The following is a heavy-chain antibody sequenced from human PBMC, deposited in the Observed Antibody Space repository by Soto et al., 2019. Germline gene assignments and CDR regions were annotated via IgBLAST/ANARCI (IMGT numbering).Heavy chain of an antibody. D-gene: IGHD3-22*01. CDR3: ARYYYESSDYTRDWFDP. V-gene: IGHV4-39*01. Sequence: PSETLSLTCTVSGGSISNSRYYWAWIRQPPGKGLEWIGSIYHTGNTYYNPSLRSRVTISVDTSKNQFSLKLTSVTAADTAVYYCARYYYESSDYTRDWFDPWSQGTLVTVSS. CDR2: IYHTGNT. J-gene: IGHJ5*02. CDR1: GGSISNSRYY.